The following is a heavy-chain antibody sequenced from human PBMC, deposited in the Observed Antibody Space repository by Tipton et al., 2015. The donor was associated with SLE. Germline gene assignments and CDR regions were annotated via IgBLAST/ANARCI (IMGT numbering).Heavy chain of an antibody. J-gene: IGHJ3*02. V-gene: IGHV4-34*09. Sequence: TLSLTCAVYGGSFSGYYWSWIRQPPGKGLEWIGYIYYSGSTYYNPSLKSRVTISVDTSKNQFSLKLSSVTAADTAVYYCASKDGDKSPVAFDIWGQGTMVTVSS. CDR2: IYYSGST. CDR1: GGSFSGYY. D-gene: IGHD5-24*01. CDR3: ASKDGDKSPVAFDI.